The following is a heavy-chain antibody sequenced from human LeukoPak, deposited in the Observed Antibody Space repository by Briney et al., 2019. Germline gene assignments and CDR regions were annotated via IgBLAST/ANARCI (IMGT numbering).Heavy chain of an antibody. CDR2: VYHTGSS. Sequence: PSETLSLTCAVYGGSFSGYYWSWIRQPPGKGLEWIGEVYHTGSSNYNPSLKSRVTISVDKSKSQFSLKLSSVTAADTAVYYCARGGTTVAGTFWFDPWGQGTLVTVSS. CDR1: GGSFSGYY. CDR3: ARGGTTVAGTFWFDP. V-gene: IGHV4-34*01. J-gene: IGHJ5*02. D-gene: IGHD6-19*01.